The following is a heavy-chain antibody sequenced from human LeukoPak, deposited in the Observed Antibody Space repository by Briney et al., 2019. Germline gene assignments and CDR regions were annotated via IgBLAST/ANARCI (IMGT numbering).Heavy chain of an antibody. D-gene: IGHD6-19*01. V-gene: IGHV4-61*01. CDR2: IYHSGST. CDR1: GDSVSSGSSY. CDR3: ARGSGWYFVY. J-gene: IGHJ4*02. Sequence: SETLSLTCTVTGDSVSSGSSYWSWIRQPPGKGLEWIGYIYHSGSTNYNPSLKNRVTISLDTSKNQFSLKLSSVTAADTAVYYCARGSGWYFVYWGQGTLVTVSS.